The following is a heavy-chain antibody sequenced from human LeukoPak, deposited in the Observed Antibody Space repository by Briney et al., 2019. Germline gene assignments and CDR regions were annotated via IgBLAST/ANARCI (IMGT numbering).Heavy chain of an antibody. V-gene: IGHV3-74*01. CDR2: INEDGSTT. CDR1: GFIFRSNW. CDR3: VRDLGGRSGH. Sequence: GGSLRLSCAASGFIFRSNWMHWVRQAPGKGLVWVSRINEDGSTTNHADSVKGRFTISRDNVKNTLYMEMNGLRAEDTAVYYCVRDLGGRSGHWGQGTLVTVSS. D-gene: IGHD1-26*01. J-gene: IGHJ4*02.